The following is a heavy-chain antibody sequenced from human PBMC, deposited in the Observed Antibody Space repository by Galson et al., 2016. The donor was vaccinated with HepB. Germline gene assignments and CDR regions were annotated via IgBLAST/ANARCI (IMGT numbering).Heavy chain of an antibody. CDR2: IIPIFGTA. D-gene: IGHD1-26*01. CDR3: ARSGSRELADY. CDR1: GGTFSSYA. Sequence: SVKVSCKASGGTFSSYAISWVRQAPGQGLEWMGGIIPIFGTANYAQKFQGKVTITADKSTSTAYMELSSLRSEDTAVYYCARSGSRELADYWGQGTLVTVSS. V-gene: IGHV1-69*06. J-gene: IGHJ4*02.